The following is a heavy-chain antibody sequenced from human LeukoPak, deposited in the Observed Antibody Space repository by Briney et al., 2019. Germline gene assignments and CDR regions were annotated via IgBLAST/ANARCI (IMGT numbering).Heavy chain of an antibody. CDR2: TYYRSKWYN. Sequence: SQTLSLTCAISGDIVSSNSVAGNWIRQSPSRGLEWLGSTYYRSKWYNDYALSVKSRITINPDTSKNQFSLQLNSVTPEDTAVYYCARDRGSLRYYFDYWGQGTLVTVSS. CDR3: ARDRGSLRYYFDY. CDR1: GDIVSSNSVA. J-gene: IGHJ4*02. D-gene: IGHD1-26*01. V-gene: IGHV6-1*01.